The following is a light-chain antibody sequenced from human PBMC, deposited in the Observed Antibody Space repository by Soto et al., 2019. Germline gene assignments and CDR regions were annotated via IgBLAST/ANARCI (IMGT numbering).Light chain of an antibody. J-gene: IGKJ5*01. Sequence: DIQLTQSPSFLSTSIGESVTITGRARQVISTSLAWYQVKPGKAPKLLIYAASTLESGVPSRFSATVSGTEFTLTITSLQPEDFATYYCQQLFDSPITFGQGTRLEIK. V-gene: IGKV1-9*01. CDR3: QQLFDSPIT. CDR2: AAS. CDR1: QVISTS.